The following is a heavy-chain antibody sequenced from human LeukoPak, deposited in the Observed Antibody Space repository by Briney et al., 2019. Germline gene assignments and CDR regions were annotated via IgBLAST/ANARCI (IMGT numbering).Heavy chain of an antibody. CDR2: INHSGST. CDR3: ASLWPYQLSAFDI. V-gene: IGHV4-34*01. J-gene: IGHJ3*02. CDR1: GGSFSGYY. Sequence: SETLSLTCAVYGGSFSGYYWSWIRQPPGKGLEWIGEINHSGSTNYNPSLKSRVTISVDTSKNQFSLKLSSVTAADAAVYYCASLWPYQLSAFDIWGQGTMVTVSS. D-gene: IGHD2-2*01.